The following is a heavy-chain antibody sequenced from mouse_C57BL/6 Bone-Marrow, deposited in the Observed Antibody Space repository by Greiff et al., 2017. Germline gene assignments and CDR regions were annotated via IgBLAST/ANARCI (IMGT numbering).Heavy chain of an antibody. CDR2: IDPENGDT. D-gene: IGHD2-12*01. CDR3: TTEEVYDERDY. Sequence: VQLQQSGAELVRPGASVKLSCTASGFNIKDDYMHWVKQRPEQGLEWIGWIDPENGDTEYASKFQGKATITADKSSNTAYLQIRILTSDDTAVYYCTTEEVYDERDYWGQGPLVTVSA. CDR1: GFNIKDDY. V-gene: IGHV14-4*01. J-gene: IGHJ3*01.